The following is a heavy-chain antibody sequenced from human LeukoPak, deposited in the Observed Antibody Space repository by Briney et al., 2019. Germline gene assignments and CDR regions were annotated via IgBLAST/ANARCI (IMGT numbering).Heavy chain of an antibody. V-gene: IGHV4-39*07. Sequence: SETLSLTCTVSGGSISSSSYYWGWTRQPPGKGLEWIGSIYYSGSTYYNPSLKSRVTISVDTSKNQFSLKLSSVTAADTAVYYCARGLLGYCSSTSCSSYYYYYMDVWGKGTTVTVSS. J-gene: IGHJ6*03. D-gene: IGHD2-2*01. CDR3: ARGLLGYCSSTSCSSYYYYYMDV. CDR2: IYYSGST. CDR1: GGSISSSSYY.